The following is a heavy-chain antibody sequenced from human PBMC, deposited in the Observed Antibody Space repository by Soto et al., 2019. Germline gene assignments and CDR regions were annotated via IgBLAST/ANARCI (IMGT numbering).Heavy chain of an antibody. CDR1: GFTFSSYS. V-gene: IGHV3-21*01. Sequence: GGSLGLSCAASGFTFSSYSMNWVRQAPGKGLEWVSSISSSSSYIYYADSVKGRFTISRDNAKNSLYLQMNSLRAEDTAVYYCARPEDYYDSSGYSKYWGQGTLVTVSS. D-gene: IGHD3-22*01. J-gene: IGHJ4*02. CDR2: ISSSSSYI. CDR3: ARPEDYYDSSGYSKY.